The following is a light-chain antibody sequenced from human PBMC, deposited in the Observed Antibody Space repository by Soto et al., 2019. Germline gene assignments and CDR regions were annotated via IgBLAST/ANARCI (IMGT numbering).Light chain of an antibody. CDR2: DAS. V-gene: IGKV1-27*01. Sequence: DIQMTQSPSSLSASVGDRVTITCRASQDITNYLAWYQQKPGKVPKLLIYDASTLQSGVPSRFSGSGSGTDFTLTNSSLQPEDVATYYCQTYDSPPRTFGQGTKVEIK. J-gene: IGKJ1*01. CDR1: QDITNY. CDR3: QTYDSPPRT.